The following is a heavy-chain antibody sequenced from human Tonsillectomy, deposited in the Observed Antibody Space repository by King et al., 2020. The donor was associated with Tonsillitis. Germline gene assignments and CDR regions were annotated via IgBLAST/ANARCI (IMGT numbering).Heavy chain of an antibody. J-gene: IGHJ1*01. V-gene: IGHV2-5*02. CDR3: ALLTAAEYFQH. Sequence: TLKESGPTLVKPPQTLTLTCTFSGFSLSTSGVGVGWIRQPPGKALEWLALIYWDDDKRCSPSLKSRLTITKDTSKNQVVLTMTNMDPVDTATYYCALLTAAEYFQHWGQGTLVTVSS. CDR2: IYWDDDK. CDR1: GFSLSTSGVG. D-gene: IGHD3-9*01.